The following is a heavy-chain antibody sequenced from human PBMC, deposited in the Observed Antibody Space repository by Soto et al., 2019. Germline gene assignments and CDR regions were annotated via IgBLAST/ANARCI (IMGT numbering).Heavy chain of an antibody. V-gene: IGHV4-39*01. Sequence: SETLSLTCTVSGGSITSGDYYWAWIRQPPGKGLEWIGNIHYSGDTYYNPSLKSRVTISVDTSKNQFSLKLSSVTAADTTVYYCARPRGYYESSGSNDAFDIWGQGTMVT. CDR3: ARPRGYYESSGSNDAFDI. J-gene: IGHJ3*02. D-gene: IGHD3-22*01. CDR2: IHYSGDT. CDR1: GGSITSGDYY.